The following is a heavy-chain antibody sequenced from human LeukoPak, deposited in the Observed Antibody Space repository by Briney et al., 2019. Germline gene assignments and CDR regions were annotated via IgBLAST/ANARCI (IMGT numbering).Heavy chain of an antibody. J-gene: IGHJ4*02. D-gene: IGHD3-9*01. CDR1: GYTFTSFG. CDR2: VSAYNGNT. V-gene: IGHV1-18*01. Sequence: ASVKVSCKTSGYTFTSFGISWMRQAPGQGLEWMGWVSAYNGNTDYAQKVQGRVTMTANTSANTAHMELRSLRSDDTAVYYCARTVLRYFDWLPTGYFDFWGQGTLVTVSS. CDR3: ARTVLRYFDWLPTGYFDF.